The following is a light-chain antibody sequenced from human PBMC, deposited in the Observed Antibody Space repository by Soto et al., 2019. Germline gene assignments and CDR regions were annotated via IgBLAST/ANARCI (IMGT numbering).Light chain of an antibody. CDR3: CSYAGGSSLI. CDR2: DVT. V-gene: IGLV2-11*01. J-gene: IGLJ2*01. Sequence: QTVVTQPRSVSGSPGQSITISCTGTSSDVGGYNYVTWYQQHPVKAPKLMIYDVTKRPSGVPDRFSGSKSGNTASLTISGLQAEDEADYYCCSYAGGSSLIFGGGTKLTVL. CDR1: SSDVGGYNY.